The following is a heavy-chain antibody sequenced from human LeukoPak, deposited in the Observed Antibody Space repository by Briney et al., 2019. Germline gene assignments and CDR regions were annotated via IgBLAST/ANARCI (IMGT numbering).Heavy chain of an antibody. CDR3: ARIRNYYDSSGYYYYFDY. V-gene: IGHV4-30-4*08. CDR1: GGSISSGDYY. J-gene: IGHJ4*02. Sequence: SQTLSLTCTVSGGSISSGDYYWSCIRQPPGKGLECIGYIYYSGSTYYNPSLKSRVTISVDTSKNQFSLKLSSVTAADTAVYYCARIRNYYDSSGYYYYFDYWGQGTLVTVSS. D-gene: IGHD3-22*01. CDR2: IYYSGST.